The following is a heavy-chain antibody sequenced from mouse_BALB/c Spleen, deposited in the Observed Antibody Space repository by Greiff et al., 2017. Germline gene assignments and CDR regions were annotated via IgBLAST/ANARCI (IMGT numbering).Heavy chain of an antibody. CDR2: ISSGSSTI. D-gene: IGHD4-1*01. Sequence: EVKVVESGGGLVQPGGSRKLSCAASGFTFSSFGMHWVRQAPEKGLEWVAYISSGSSTIYYADTVKGRFTISRDNPKNTLFLQMTSLRSEDTAMYYCARRMGKITGTDYAMDYGGQGTSVTVSS. V-gene: IGHV5-17*02. J-gene: IGHJ4*01. CDR1: GFTFSSFG. CDR3: ARRMGKITGTDYAMDY.